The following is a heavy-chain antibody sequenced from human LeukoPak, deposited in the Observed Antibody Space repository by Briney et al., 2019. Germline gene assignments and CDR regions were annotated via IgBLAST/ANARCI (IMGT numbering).Heavy chain of an antibody. Sequence: GGSLRLSCAASGFTFSNYNMNWVRQPPGKGLQWVSYISSSSNIIYYADSVKGRFTISRDNAKNSLFLQMNSLRAEDTAVFYCTRITAAAVDYWGQGTLVTVSS. CDR3: TRITAAAVDY. V-gene: IGHV3-48*01. CDR2: ISSSSNII. D-gene: IGHD6-13*01. J-gene: IGHJ4*02. CDR1: GFTFSNYN.